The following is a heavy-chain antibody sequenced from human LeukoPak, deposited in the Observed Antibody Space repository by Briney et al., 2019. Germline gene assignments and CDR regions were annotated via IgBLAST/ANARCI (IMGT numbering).Heavy chain of an antibody. J-gene: IGHJ4*02. CDR2: VNIRSSCI. D-gene: IGHD2/OR15-2a*01. CDR3: ARVSSMSTLPYSFDY. Sequence: NTGGSLRLSCAASGFTFSSYTMTWVRQAPGKGLEWVSSVNIRSSCIYYADSVKGRFTISRDNAKNSLYLQMNSLRAEDTAVYYCARVSSMSTLPYSFDYWGQGTLVTVSS. V-gene: IGHV3-21*01. CDR1: GFTFSSYT.